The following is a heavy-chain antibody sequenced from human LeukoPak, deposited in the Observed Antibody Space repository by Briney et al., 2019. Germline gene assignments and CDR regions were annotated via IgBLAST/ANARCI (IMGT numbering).Heavy chain of an antibody. D-gene: IGHD2-15*01. CDR2: IWYDGSNK. J-gene: IGHJ6*04. Sequence: GRSLRLSCAASGFTFSSYGTHWVRQAPGKGLEWVAVIWYDGSNKYYADSVKGRLTISRDNSKNTLYLQMNSLRAEDTTVYYCARDMCSGGSCYVYYYYGMDVWGKGTTVTVSS. V-gene: IGHV3-33*01. CDR1: GFTFSSYG. CDR3: ARDMCSGGSCYVYYYYGMDV.